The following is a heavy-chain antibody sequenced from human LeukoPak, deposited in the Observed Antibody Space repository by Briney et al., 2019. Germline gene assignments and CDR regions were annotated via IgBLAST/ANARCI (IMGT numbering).Heavy chain of an antibody. CDR2: ISGSGGSI. D-gene: IGHD3-22*01. CDR1: GFTFNRFA. J-gene: IGHJ4*02. V-gene: IGHV3-23*01. Sequence: PGGSLRLSCAASGFTFNRFAMSWVRQAPGKGLEWVSAISGSGGSIYYADSVKGRFTISRDNSKNTLYLQMNSLRAEDTAVYYCAKDRYYYDSSGSHYFDYWGQGTLVTVSS. CDR3: AKDRYYYDSSGSHYFDY.